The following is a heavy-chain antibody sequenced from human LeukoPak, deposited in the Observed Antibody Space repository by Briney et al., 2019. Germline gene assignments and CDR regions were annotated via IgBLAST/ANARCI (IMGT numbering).Heavy chain of an antibody. Sequence: YWGWIRQPPGQGLEWVSYISSSGSTIYQADSVQGRFTISRDNAKNSLYLQMNSLRAEDTAVYYCARGRAGLWFGESPWGQGTLVTVSS. CDR2: ISSSGSTI. CDR1: Y. CDR3: ARGRAGLWFGESP. J-gene: IGHJ5*02. V-gene: IGHV3-11*04. D-gene: IGHD3-10*01.